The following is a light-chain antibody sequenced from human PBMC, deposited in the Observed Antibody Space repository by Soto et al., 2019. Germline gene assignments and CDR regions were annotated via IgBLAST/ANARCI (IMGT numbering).Light chain of an antibody. Sequence: DLQLTQSPSFLSASVGDRDTITCRASQGISSYLAWYQQKPGKAPKLLIYAASTLQSGVPSRFSGSGSGTEFTLTISSLQPEEFATYYCQQLNSYPRTVGQGTRLEIK. V-gene: IGKV1-9*01. J-gene: IGKJ5*01. CDR1: QGISSY. CDR2: AAS. CDR3: QQLNSYPRT.